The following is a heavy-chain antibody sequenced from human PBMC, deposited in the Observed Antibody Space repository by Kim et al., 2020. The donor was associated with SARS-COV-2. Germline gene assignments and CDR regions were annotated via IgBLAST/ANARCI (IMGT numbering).Heavy chain of an antibody. V-gene: IGHV1-69*13. CDR2: IIPIFGTA. J-gene: IGHJ3*02. CDR1: GGTFSSYA. CDR3: ARVWNYYDSSGYYYKAFDI. Sequence: SVKVSCKASGGTFSSYAISWVRQAPGQGLEWMGGIIPIFGTANYAQKFQGRVTITADESMSTAYMELSSLRSEDTAVYYCARVWNYYDSSGYYYKAFDIWGQGTMVTVSS. D-gene: IGHD3-22*01.